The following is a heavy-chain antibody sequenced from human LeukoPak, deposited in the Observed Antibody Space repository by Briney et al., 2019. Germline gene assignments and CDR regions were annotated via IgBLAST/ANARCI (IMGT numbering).Heavy chain of an antibody. V-gene: IGHV3-21*01. CDR2: ISGRSSHI. CDR1: GFSFSDYD. CDR3: GRAFPPLRTSSAGDL. D-gene: IGHD3-16*01. Sequence: PGGSLRLSCSASGFSFSDYDMNWVRQAPRKGLELVSAISGRSSHIYYGESVKGRFTISTDNAKNSLYLQMDSLGVEDTAVYYCGRAFPPLRTSSAGDLWGQGTLVIVSS. J-gene: IGHJ1*01.